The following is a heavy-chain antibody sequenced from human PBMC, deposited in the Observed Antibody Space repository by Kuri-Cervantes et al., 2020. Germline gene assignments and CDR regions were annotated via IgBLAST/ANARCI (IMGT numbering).Heavy chain of an antibody. D-gene: IGHD1-26*01. J-gene: IGHJ6*02. CDR1: GFTFSSYG. CDR3: ARAVVDSGSYYLHYYYGMDV. CDR2: IWYDGSNK. V-gene: IGHV3-33*01. Sequence: GESLKISCAASGFTFSSYGMHWVRQAPGKGLEWVAVIWYDGSNKYYADSVKGRFTISRDNSKNTLHLQMNSLRAEDTAVYYCARAVVDSGSYYLHYYYGMDVWGQGTTVTVSS.